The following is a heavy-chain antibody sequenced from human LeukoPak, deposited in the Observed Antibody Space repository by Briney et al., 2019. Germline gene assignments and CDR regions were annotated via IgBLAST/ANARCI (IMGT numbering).Heavy chain of an antibody. CDR2: ISGSGTST. CDR1: GFTFSTYA. J-gene: IGHJ4*02. CDR3: AKVMYYYDSRGYPYFDY. Sequence: GGSLRPSCAASGFTFSTYAMNWVRQAPGKGLEWVSGISGSGTSTDYADSVKGRFTISRDNSENTLHLQMNSLRAEDTAVYYCAKVMYYYDSRGYPYFDYWGQGTLVTVSS. V-gene: IGHV3-23*01. D-gene: IGHD3-22*01.